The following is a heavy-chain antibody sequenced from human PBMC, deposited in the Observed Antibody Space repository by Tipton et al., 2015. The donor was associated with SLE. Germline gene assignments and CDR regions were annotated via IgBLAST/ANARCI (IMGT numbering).Heavy chain of an antibody. Sequence: TLSLTCTVSGYSISSGYYWGWIRQPPGKGLEWIGTIYHGGSIYYNPSLKSRVTISVDTSKNQFSLKLNSVTAADTAVYYCAVGYCSSVSCQREYFQHWGQGTLVTVSS. CDR3: AVGYCSSVSCQREYFQH. CDR2: IYHGGSI. J-gene: IGHJ1*01. V-gene: IGHV4-38-2*02. D-gene: IGHD2-2*01. CDR1: GYSISSGYY.